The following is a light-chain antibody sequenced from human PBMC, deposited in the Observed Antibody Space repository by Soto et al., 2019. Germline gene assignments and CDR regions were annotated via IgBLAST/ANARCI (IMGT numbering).Light chain of an antibody. J-gene: IGKJ2*01. Sequence: DIQMTQSTSTLSASVGDSVTITCRASQSISSWLAWYQQKPGKAPKLLIYKASTLESGVPSMFRGCGSGTESTHSISSLQPDDFATNYCQQYNDYPYTFGQGNKLEIK. CDR1: QSISSW. CDR3: QQYNDYPYT. V-gene: IGKV1-5*03. CDR2: KAS.